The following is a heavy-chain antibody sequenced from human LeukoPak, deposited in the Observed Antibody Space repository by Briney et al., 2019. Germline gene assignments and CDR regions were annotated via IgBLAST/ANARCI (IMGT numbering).Heavy chain of an antibody. CDR2: IYHSGST. CDR1: GGSISSSNW. Sequence: SGTLSLTCAVSGGSISSSNWWSWVRQPPGKGLEWIGEIYHSGSTNYNPSLKSRVTISVDKSKNQFSLKLSSVTAADTAVYYCARDLSVPTPRGNYYYGMDVWGQGTTITVSS. CDR3: ARDLSVPTPRGNYYYGMDV. V-gene: IGHV4-4*02. J-gene: IGHJ6*02. D-gene: IGHD6-13*01.